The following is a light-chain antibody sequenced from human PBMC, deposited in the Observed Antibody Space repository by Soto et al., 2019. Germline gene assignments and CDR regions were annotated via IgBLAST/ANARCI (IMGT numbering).Light chain of an antibody. CDR3: QQYASSVT. J-gene: IGKJ4*01. V-gene: IGKV3-20*01. Sequence: DIVMTQSPATLSVSPGESATLSCRASQSVSSSYLAWYQQKPGQAPRVLIYDASSRATGIPDRFSGSGSGTEFTLTISRLEPEDLAVYYCQQYASSVTFGGGTKGDNK. CDR1: QSVSSSY. CDR2: DAS.